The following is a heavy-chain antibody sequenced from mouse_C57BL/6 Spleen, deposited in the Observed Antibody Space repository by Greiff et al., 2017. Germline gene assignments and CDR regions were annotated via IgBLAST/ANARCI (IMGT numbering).Heavy chain of an antibody. J-gene: IGHJ4*01. V-gene: IGHV5-16*01. Sequence: EVKVVVSEGGLVQPGSSMKLSCTASGFTFSDYYMAWVRQVPEKGLEWVANINYDGSSTYYLDSLKSRFIISRDNAKNILYLQMSSLKSEDTATYYCARDLGLGRAMDYWGQGTSVTVSS. CDR1: GFTFSDYY. CDR2: INYDGSST. D-gene: IGHD4-1*01. CDR3: ARDLGLGRAMDY.